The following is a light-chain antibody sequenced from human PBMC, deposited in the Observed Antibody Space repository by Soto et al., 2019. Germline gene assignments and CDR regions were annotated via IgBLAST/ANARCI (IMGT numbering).Light chain of an antibody. CDR2: GAS. CDR3: LQDYSYPFT. CDR1: QSVSSD. J-gene: IGKJ2*01. Sequence: EIVMTQPPATLSVSPGERDTLSHSASQSVSSDLAWYHQKPGQAPRLLIYGASTRATGIPARFSGSGSGTEFTLTINSLQSEDFAVYYCLQDYSYPFTFGQGTKVDNK. V-gene: IGKV3-15*01.